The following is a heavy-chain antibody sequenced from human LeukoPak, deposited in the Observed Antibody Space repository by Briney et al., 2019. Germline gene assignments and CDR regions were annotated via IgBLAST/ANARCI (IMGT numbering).Heavy chain of an antibody. CDR3: ANMRWELRGYFDY. D-gene: IGHD1-26*01. Sequence: GGSLRLSFAASGFPFSSYGMHLVRQGPGKGLEWVAFIRYDGSNKYYADSVKGRFTISRDNSKNTLYLQMNSLRAEDTAVYYCANMRWELRGYFDYWGQGTLVTVSS. J-gene: IGHJ4*02. V-gene: IGHV3-30*02. CDR1: GFPFSSYG. CDR2: IRYDGSNK.